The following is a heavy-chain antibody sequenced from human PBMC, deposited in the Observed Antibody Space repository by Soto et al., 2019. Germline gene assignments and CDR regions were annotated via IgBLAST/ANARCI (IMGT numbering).Heavy chain of an antibody. D-gene: IGHD6-19*01. CDR2: IYHTGNA. Sequence: PSETLSLTCAVSNGSITNDNWWSWVRQSPGKGLEWIGDIYHTGNAYYSPSLKSRVTIFVDTSKNRFSLKLTSVTAADTAMYYCVATLKFSSGRGKWLDPWGQGALVTVS. J-gene: IGHJ5*02. CDR3: VATLKFSSGRGKWLDP. V-gene: IGHV4-4*02. CDR1: NGSITNDNW.